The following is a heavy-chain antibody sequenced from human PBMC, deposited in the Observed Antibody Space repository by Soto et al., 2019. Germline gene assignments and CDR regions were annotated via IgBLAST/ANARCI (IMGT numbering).Heavy chain of an antibody. Sequence: GASVKVSCKASGYTFPNYGISWVRQAPGQGFEWMGWISPYKGNTNYAQKLQGRVTMTTDTSKNHFSLKLSSVTAADTAVYYCARGYSSSHFDYWGQGTLVTVSS. CDR3: ARGYSSSHFDY. V-gene: IGHV1-18*01. D-gene: IGHD6-6*01. CDR1: GYTFPNYG. J-gene: IGHJ4*02. CDR2: ISPYKGNT.